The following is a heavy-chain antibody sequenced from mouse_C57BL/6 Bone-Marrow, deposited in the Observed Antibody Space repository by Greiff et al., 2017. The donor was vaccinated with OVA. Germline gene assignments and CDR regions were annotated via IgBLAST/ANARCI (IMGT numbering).Heavy chain of an antibody. CDR1: GYTFTSYW. CDR3: ARRDDYGEAWFAY. Sequence: VQLQQPGAELVRPGTSVKLSCKASGYTFTSYWMHWVKQRPGQGLEWIGVIDPSDSYTNYNQKFKGKATLTVDTSSSTAYMQLSSLTSEDSAVYYCARRDDYGEAWFAYWGQGTLVTVSA. J-gene: IGHJ3*01. D-gene: IGHD2-4*01. CDR2: IDPSDSYT. V-gene: IGHV1-59*01.